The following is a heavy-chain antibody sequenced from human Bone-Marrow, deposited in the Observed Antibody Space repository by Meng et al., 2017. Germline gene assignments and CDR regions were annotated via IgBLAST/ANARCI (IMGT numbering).Heavy chain of an antibody. CDR2: INHSGST. CDR3: ARGRVTTVTTPNWYFDL. Sequence: VQLQQWGARLLKPSETLSLTFAVYGGSFSGYYWSWIRQPPGKGLEWIGEINHSGSTNYNPSLKSRVTISVDTSKNQFSLKLSSVTAADTAVYYCARGRVTTVTTPNWYFDLWGRGTLVTVFS. V-gene: IGHV4-34*01. CDR1: GGSFSGYY. D-gene: IGHD4-17*01. J-gene: IGHJ2*01.